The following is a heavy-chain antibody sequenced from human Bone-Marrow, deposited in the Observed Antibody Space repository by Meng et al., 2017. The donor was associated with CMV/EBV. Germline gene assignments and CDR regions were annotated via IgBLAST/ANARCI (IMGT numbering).Heavy chain of an antibody. CDR2: IYPGDSDT. D-gene: IGHD2/OR15-2a*01. CDR3: ARRNPFLSYGMDV. V-gene: IGHV5-51*01. Sequence: KVSCKGSGYSFTSYWIGWVRQMPGKGLEWMGIIYPGDSDTRYSPSFQGQVTISADKSISTAYLQWSSLKASDTAMYYCARRNPFLSYGMDVWGQGTTVTVSS. J-gene: IGHJ6*02. CDR1: GYSFTSYW.